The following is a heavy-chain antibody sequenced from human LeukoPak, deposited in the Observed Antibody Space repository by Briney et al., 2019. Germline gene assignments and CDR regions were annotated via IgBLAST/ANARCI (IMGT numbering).Heavy chain of an antibody. CDR1: GGSISSSSYY. Sequence: NPSETLSLTCTVSGGSISSSSYYWGWIRQPPGKGLEWIGSIYYSGSTYYNPSLKSRVTISVDTSKNQFSLKLSSVTAADTAVYYCARDPGGDYYDSSGYYGWYFDYWGQGTLVTVSS. V-gene: IGHV4-39*07. CDR3: ARDPGGDYYDSSGYYGWYFDY. D-gene: IGHD3-22*01. J-gene: IGHJ4*02. CDR2: IYYSGST.